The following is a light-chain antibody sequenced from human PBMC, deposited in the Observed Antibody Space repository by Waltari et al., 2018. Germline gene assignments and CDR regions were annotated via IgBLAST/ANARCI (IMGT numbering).Light chain of an antibody. V-gene: IGKV1-NL1*01. J-gene: IGKJ2*01. CDR1: QSISNS. CDR3: QQYYFTPYT. Sequence: DIQMTQSPCSLSASVGDRVTITCRASQSISNSLAWYQQKPGKAPKLLLYGASSLESGVPPRFSGSGSGTDYTLTISSLQPEDFATYYCQQYYFTPYTFGQGTKLEIK. CDR2: GAS.